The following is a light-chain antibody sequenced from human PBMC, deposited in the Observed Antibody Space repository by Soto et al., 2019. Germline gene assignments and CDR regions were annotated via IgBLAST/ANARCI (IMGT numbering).Light chain of an antibody. Sequence: IQMPQSPSTLSASVGDRVTITCLASQSISGWLAWYQQKPGKAPKLLIYNASSLKSGVPSRFSGSGFGTEFTLTISSLQPDDSATYYCQNYNQYSRTFGQGTKVDI. CDR2: NAS. CDR1: QSISGW. V-gene: IGKV1-5*01. CDR3: QNYNQYSRT. J-gene: IGKJ1*01.